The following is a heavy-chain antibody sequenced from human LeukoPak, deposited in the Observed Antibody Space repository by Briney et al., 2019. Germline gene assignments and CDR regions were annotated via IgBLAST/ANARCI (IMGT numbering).Heavy chain of an antibody. J-gene: IGHJ6*03. CDR1: GGSISSYY. CDR2: IYTSGST. Sequence: SETLSPTCTVSGGSISSYYWSWIRQPAGKGLEWIGRIYTSGSTNYNPSLKSRVTMSVDTSKNQFSLKLSSVTAADTAVYYCNWAGLVPSYYYYMDVWGKGTTVTISS. CDR3: NWAGLVPSYYYYMDV. V-gene: IGHV4-4*07. D-gene: IGHD3/OR15-3a*01.